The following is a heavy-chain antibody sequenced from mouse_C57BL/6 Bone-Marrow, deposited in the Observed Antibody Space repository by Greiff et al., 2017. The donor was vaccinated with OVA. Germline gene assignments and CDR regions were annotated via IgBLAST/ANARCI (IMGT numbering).Heavy chain of an antibody. CDR3: TTLAYYSNYY. CDR2: IDPENGDT. Sequence: EVQLQQSGAELVRPGASVKLSCTASGFNIKDDYMHWVKQRPEQGLEWIGWIDPENGDTEYASKFQGKAPITADTSSNTAYLQLSSLTSEDTAVYYCTTLAYYSNYYWGQGTTLTVSS. D-gene: IGHD2-5*01. J-gene: IGHJ2*01. CDR1: GFNIKDDY. V-gene: IGHV14-4*01.